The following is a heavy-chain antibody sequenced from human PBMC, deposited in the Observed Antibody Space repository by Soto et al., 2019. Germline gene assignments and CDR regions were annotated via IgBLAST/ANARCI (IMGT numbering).Heavy chain of an antibody. Sequence: QVQLQESGPGLVKPSQTLSLTCTASGDSITSGGYYLTWIRQHPGKALDWIAYIHYSGSTYYNPSLKSRVTISMDTSKNQLSLNLSSVTAADTAMYYCAGGRGGNPVSSWGQGTLVTVSS. CDR3: AGGRGGNPVSS. V-gene: IGHV4-31*03. CDR2: IHYSGST. D-gene: IGHD2-15*01. J-gene: IGHJ5*02. CDR1: GDSITSGGYY.